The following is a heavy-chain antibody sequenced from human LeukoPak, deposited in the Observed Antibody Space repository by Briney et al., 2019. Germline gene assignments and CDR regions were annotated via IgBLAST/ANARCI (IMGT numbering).Heavy chain of an antibody. D-gene: IGHD3-22*01. CDR3: ARHTDWESMILVVTSPGLFDY. CDR2: IYYSGST. CDR1: GGSISSSSYY. J-gene: IGHJ4*02. Sequence: SETLSLTCTVSGGSISSSSYYWGWIRQPPGKGLEWIGSIYYSGSTYYNPSLKSRVTISVDTSKNQFSLKLSSVTAADTAVYYCARHTDWESMILVVTSPGLFDYWGQGTLVTVSS. V-gene: IGHV4-39*01.